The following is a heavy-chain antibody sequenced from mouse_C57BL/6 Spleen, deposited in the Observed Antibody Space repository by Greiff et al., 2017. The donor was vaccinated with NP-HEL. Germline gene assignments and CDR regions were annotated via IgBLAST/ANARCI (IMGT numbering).Heavy chain of an antibody. D-gene: IGHD1-1*01. CDR3: ARPDNYYGSSYVY. CDR2: ISSGSSNI. Sequence: EVKLVESGGGLVKPGGSLKLSCAASGFTFSDYGMHWVRQAPEKGLEWVAYISSGSSNIYYADTVKGRFTISRDNAKNTLFLQMTSLRSEDTAMYYCARPDNYYGSSYVYWGQGTTLTVSS. CDR1: GFTFSDYG. V-gene: IGHV5-17*01. J-gene: IGHJ2*01.